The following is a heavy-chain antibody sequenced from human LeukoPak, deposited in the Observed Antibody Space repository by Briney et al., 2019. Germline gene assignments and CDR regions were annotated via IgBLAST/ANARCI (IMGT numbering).Heavy chain of an antibody. CDR3: AGGYPYYYDSSGYPDY. CDR2: ISSSGSTI. CDR1: GFTFSDYY. D-gene: IGHD3-22*01. V-gene: IGHV3-11*01. Sequence: GGSLRLSCAASGFTFSDYYMSWIRQAPGKGLEWVSYISSSGSTIYYADFVKGRFTVSRDYAKNSLYLQMNSLRAEDTAVYYCAGGYPYYYDSSGYPDYWGQGTLVTVSS. J-gene: IGHJ4*02.